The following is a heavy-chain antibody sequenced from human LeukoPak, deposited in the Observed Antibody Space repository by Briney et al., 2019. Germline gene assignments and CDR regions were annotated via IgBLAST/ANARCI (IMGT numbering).Heavy chain of an antibody. CDR1: GGSISSGGYY. J-gene: IGHJ5*02. Sequence: SQTLSLTCTVSGGSISSGGYYWSWIRQPPGKGLEWIGYIYHSGSTYYNPSLKSRVTISVDRSKNQFSLKLSSVTAADTAVYYCARAGTVTTYFEKNWFDPWGQGTLVTVSS. CDR3: ARAGTVTTYFEKNWFDP. D-gene: IGHD4-11*01. CDR2: IYHSGST. V-gene: IGHV4-30-2*01.